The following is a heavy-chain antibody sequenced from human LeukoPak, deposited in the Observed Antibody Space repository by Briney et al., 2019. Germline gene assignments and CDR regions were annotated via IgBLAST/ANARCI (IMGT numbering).Heavy chain of an antibody. V-gene: IGHV1-18*04. Sequence: ASVKVSCKASGYTFTAYYMHWVRQAPGQGLEWMGWITAYNGNTNYAQKFQGRATMTTDTSTSTAYMELRSLRSDDTAVYYCARDNGNHYYYYAMDVWGQGTTVTVSS. CDR3: ARDNGNHYYYYAMDV. CDR1: GYTFTAYY. CDR2: ITAYNGNT. J-gene: IGHJ6*02. D-gene: IGHD2-8*01.